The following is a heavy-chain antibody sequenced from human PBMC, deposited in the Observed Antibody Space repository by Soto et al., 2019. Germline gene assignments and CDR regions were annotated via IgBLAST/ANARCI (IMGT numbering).Heavy chain of an antibody. CDR2: INAGNGDS. CDR1: EYTFSSYT. D-gene: IGHD4-4*01. J-gene: IGHJ4*01. V-gene: IGHV1-3*01. CDR3: ARELQELYYFEY. Sequence: ASVKVSCKASEYTFSSYTLHWVRQAPGQRLEWMGGINAGNGDSKYSQKFQGRVSISRDTSASTASRELSRLPSEDTAVYYCARELQELYYFEYWG.